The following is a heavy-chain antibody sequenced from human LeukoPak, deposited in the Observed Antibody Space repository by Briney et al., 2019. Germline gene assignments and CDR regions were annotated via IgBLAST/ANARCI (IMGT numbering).Heavy chain of an antibody. CDR2: ISNSDSSI. CDR3: TSHVGGTARAWGYFQY. V-gene: IGHV3-11*01. CDR1: GILFSDYY. Sequence: GGSLRLSCAASGILFSDYYMSWIRQAPGKGLEWVSYISNSDSSIYYADSVKGRFTISRDNANKSLFLQMNSLRAEDTAVYYCTSHVGGTARAWGYFQYWGQGTLVTVSS. J-gene: IGHJ1*01. D-gene: IGHD1-26*01.